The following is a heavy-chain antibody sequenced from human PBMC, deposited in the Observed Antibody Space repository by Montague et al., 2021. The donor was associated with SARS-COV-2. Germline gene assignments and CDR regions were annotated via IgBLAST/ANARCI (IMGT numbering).Heavy chain of an antibody. CDR3: TDGGYTHGFN. Sequence: SLRLSCAASGFIFSGSAMHWVRQASGKGLEWVGRIRSRPNSYATTYAASVMGRFTISRDDSKNMAYLQMNSLNIEDTAVYYCTDGGYTHGFNWGQGTLVTVSS. CDR2: IRSRPNSYAT. D-gene: IGHD5-18*01. J-gene: IGHJ4*02. CDR1: GFIFSGSA. V-gene: IGHV3-73*01.